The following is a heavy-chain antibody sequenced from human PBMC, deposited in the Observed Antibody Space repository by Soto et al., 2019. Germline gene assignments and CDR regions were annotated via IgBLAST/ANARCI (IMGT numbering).Heavy chain of an antibody. J-gene: IGHJ3*02. D-gene: IGHD3-9*01. Sequence: PGESLKISCAASGFTFSSYWMHWVRQAPGKGLVWVSRINSYGSSTSYADSVKGRFTISRDNAKNTLYLQMNSLRAEDTAVYYCARGLYDILTGSDPFAIWGRGTMVTVSS. V-gene: IGHV3-74*01. CDR1: GFTFSSYW. CDR2: INSYGSST. CDR3: ARGLYDILTGSDPFAI.